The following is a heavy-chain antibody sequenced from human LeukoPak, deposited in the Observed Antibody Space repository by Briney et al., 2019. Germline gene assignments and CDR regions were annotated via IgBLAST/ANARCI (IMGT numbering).Heavy chain of an antibody. J-gene: IGHJ4*02. CDR3: ARREPHPFDY. CDR2: ISESGGST. V-gene: IGHV3-23*01. CDR1: GFTFSSYA. Sequence: GGSLRLSCAASGFTFSSYAISWLRQGPGKGLEWVSTISESGGSTYYADSVKGQFTISTDNSKNTLYLQMNSLRAEDTAVYYCARREPHPFDYWGQGTLVTVSS.